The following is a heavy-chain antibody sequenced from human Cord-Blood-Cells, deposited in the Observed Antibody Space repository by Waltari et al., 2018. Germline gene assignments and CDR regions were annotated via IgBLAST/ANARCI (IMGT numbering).Heavy chain of an antibody. CDR1: GFTVSSNY. CDR2: IYSGGST. J-gene: IGHJ4*02. D-gene: IGHD6-19*01. Sequence: EVQLVDSGGGLIQPGGSLRLSCAASGFTVSSNYMSWVRQAPGKGLEWVSVIYSGGSTYYADSVKGRFTISRDNSKNTLYLQMNSLRAEDTAVYYCAREGHSSGWSFDYWGQGTLVTVSS. CDR3: AREGHSSGWSFDY. V-gene: IGHV3-53*01.